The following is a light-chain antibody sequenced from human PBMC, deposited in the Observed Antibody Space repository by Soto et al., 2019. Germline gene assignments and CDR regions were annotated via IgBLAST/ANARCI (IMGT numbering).Light chain of an antibody. J-gene: IGKJ5*01. CDR2: GAS. Sequence: EIVLTQSPATLSLSPGERASLSCRASQSVSSYLAWYQQKPGQAPSLLIYGASNRATGIPARFSGSGSGTDFTLTISSLEPEDFSVYYCQQRSNWPRITFGQGTRLEIK. V-gene: IGKV3-11*01. CDR3: QQRSNWPRIT. CDR1: QSVSSY.